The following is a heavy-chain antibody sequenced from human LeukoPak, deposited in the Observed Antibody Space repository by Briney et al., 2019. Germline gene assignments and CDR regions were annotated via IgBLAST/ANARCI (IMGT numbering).Heavy chain of an antibody. CDR2: IWYDGSNK. Sequence: GRSLRLSCAASGFTFSSYGMHWVRQAPGKGLEWVAVIWYDGSNKYYADSVKGRFTISRDNSKNTLYLQMNSLRAEDTAVYYCARDLGSGSYLFDYWGQGTLVTVSS. CDR3: ARDLGSGSYLFDY. CDR1: GFTFSSYG. D-gene: IGHD1-26*01. V-gene: IGHV3-33*01. J-gene: IGHJ4*02.